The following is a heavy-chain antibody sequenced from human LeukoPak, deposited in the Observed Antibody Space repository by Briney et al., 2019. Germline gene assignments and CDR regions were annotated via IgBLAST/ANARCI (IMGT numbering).Heavy chain of an antibody. D-gene: IGHD3-22*01. CDR2: ISYHGANE. Sequence: GGSLRLSCAASGFAFSNYAMHWVRLAPGKGLEWVAVISYHGANEYYADSVKGRFTISRDNAKKSLYLQMNSLRAEDTAVYHCAREGRESSGYDYWGQGTLVTVSS. CDR3: AREGRESSGYDY. J-gene: IGHJ4*02. CDR1: GFAFSNYA. V-gene: IGHV3-30-3*01.